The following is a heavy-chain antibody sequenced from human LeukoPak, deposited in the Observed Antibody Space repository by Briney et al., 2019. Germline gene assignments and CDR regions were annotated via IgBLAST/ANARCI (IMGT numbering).Heavy chain of an antibody. Sequence: SETLSLTSAVYGGSFCGYYWSWVRQPPGKGLEWIGEINHSGSTNYNPSLKSRVTISVDTSKNQCSLKLSSVTAADTAVYYCANHYSGGYRGYAFDIWGQGTMVTVSS. CDR3: ANHYSGGYRGYAFDI. CDR2: INHSGST. D-gene: IGHD2-15*01. CDR1: GGSFCGYY. V-gene: IGHV4-34*01. J-gene: IGHJ3*02.